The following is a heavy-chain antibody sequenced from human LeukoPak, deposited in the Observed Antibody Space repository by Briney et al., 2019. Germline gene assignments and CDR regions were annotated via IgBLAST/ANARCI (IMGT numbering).Heavy chain of an antibody. J-gene: IGHJ6*03. CDR3: ASGSTRYYYYYMDV. V-gene: IGHV1-2*02. CDR2: INPNSGGT. CDR1: GYTFTGYY. Sequence: GASVKVSCKASGYTFTGYYMHWVRQAPGQGLEWMGWINPNSGGTNYAQKFQGRVTMTRDTSISTAYMELSRLRFDDTAVYYCASGSTRYYYYYMDVWGKGTAVTISS.